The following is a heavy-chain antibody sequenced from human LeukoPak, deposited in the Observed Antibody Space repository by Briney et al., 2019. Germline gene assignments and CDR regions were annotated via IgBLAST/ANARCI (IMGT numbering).Heavy chain of an antibody. Sequence: SQTLSPTCTVSGGSISSGDYYWSWIHQPPGKGLEWIGYIYYSGSTYYNPSLKSRVTISVDTSKNQFSLKLSSVTAADTAVYYCARERTGYYYDSSGYYAAFDIWGQGTMVTVSS. CDR3: ARERTGYYYDSSGYYAAFDI. CDR2: IYYSGST. D-gene: IGHD3-22*01. J-gene: IGHJ3*02. V-gene: IGHV4-30-4*01. CDR1: GGSISSGDYY.